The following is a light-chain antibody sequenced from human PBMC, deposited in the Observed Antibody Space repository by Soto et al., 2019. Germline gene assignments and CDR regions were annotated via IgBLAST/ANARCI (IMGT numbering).Light chain of an antibody. J-gene: IGKJ1*01. CDR1: QSVNAY. CDR2: GAS. CDR3: QQYGSSPPRT. Sequence: VLTQSPVTLSLSPGERATLSCRASQSVNAYLAWYQQKPGQASRLLIYGASTRATDVPDRFSGSGSGADFTLSISRLEPEDFAVYYCQQYGSSPPRTFGQGTKVDIK. V-gene: IGKV3-20*01.